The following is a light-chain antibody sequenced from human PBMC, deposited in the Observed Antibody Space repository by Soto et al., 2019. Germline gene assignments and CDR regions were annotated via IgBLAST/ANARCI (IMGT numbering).Light chain of an antibody. J-gene: IGLJ3*02. Sequence: QSALTQPASVSGSPGQSITISCTGTSSDVGGYNYVSWYQQHTGKVPKLMIYGVSNRPSGVSNRFSGSKSGNTASLTISGLQAEDEADYYCSSYSSSSTRVFGGGTKVTVL. CDR3: SSYSSSSTRV. CDR1: SSDVGGYNY. CDR2: GVS. V-gene: IGLV2-14*01.